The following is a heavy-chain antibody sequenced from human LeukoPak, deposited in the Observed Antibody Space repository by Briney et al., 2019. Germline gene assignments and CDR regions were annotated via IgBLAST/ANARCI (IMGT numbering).Heavy chain of an antibody. D-gene: IGHD3-3*01. J-gene: IGHJ6*03. CDR2: ISAYNGNT. V-gene: IGHV1-18*01. CDR3: ARDSTIFGVGYYYYYMDV. Sequence: ASVKVSRKASGYTFTSYGISWVRQAPGQGLEWMGWISAYNGNTSYAQKLRGRVTMTTDTSTSTAYMELRSLRSDDTAVYYCARDSTIFGVGYYYYYMDVWGKGTTVTVSS. CDR1: GYTFTSYG.